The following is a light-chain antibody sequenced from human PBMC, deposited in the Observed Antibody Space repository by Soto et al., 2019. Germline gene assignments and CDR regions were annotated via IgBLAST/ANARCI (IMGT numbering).Light chain of an antibody. V-gene: IGKV3-20*01. CDR2: GAT. CDR1: QTVSASY. CDR3: QLYGVSSPRIT. J-gene: IGKJ5*01. Sequence: EILLTQSPGTLSLSPGEKATLSCRAIQTVSASYLAWYQQKPGQAPRLLIYGATNRIIGIPDRFSGSVSGTDFTLTISRLEPEDFAVYYCQLYGVSSPRITFGQGTRLEIK.